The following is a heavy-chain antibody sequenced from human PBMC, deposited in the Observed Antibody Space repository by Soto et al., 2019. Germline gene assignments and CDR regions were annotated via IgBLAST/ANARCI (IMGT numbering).Heavy chain of an antibody. D-gene: IGHD2-2*01. V-gene: IGHV3-74*01. CDR1: GFNFSRFW. J-gene: IGHJ6*02. Sequence: LRLSCTASGFNFSRFWTHWVRQVPGRGLVWVSHINSDGSRTSYADSVKGRFTISRDNAKNTLYLQMNSLRAEDTAVYYCARDLSSCSSARCYSFYYGVDVWGQGTTVTVSS. CDR2: INSDGSRT. CDR3: ARDLSSCSSARCYSFYYGVDV.